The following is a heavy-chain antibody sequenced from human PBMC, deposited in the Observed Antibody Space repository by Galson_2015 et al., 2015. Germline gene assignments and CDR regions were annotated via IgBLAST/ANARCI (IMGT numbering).Heavy chain of an antibody. Sequence: SVKVSCKASGYTFTSYAMNWVRQAPGQGLEWMGWINTNTGNPTYAQGFTGRFVFSLDTSVSTAYLQISSLKAEDTAVYYCARVALYYYGSGSSDDDMNNWFDPWGQGTLVTVSS. D-gene: IGHD3-10*01. J-gene: IGHJ5*02. CDR3: ARVALYYYGSGSSDDDMNNWFDP. CDR2: INTNTGNP. V-gene: IGHV7-4-1*02. CDR1: GYTFTSYA.